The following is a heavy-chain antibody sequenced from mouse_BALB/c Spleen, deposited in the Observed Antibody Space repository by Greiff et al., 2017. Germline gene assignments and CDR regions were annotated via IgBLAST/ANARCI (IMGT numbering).Heavy chain of an antibody. Sequence: VQLQQSGTVLARPGASVKMSSKASGYTFTSYWMHWVKQRPGQGLEWIGAIYPGNSDTSYNQKFKGKAKLTAVSSTSTAYMELSSLTNEDSAVYYCTRYHSSGYYFDYWGQGTTLTVSS. J-gene: IGHJ2*01. D-gene: IGHD3-1*01. CDR2: IYPGNSDT. V-gene: IGHV1-5*01. CDR1: GYTFTSYW. CDR3: TRYHSSGYYFDY.